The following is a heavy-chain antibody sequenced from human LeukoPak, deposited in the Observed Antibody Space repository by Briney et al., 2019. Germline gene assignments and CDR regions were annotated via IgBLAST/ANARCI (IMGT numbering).Heavy chain of an antibody. CDR2: ISDSGRTT. V-gene: IGHV3-48*03. D-gene: IGHD3-3*01. CDR1: GLTFSNFK. Sequence: PGGSLRLSCAVSGLTFSNFKMNWVRQAPGKGLEWVSYISDSGRTTFYADSVKGRFTISRGNAKNSLYLQMSSLRVEDTAVYYCASWAGNTQSDSWSGPFDYWGQEPWSPSPQ. J-gene: IGHJ4*01. CDR3: ASWAGNTQSDSWSGPFDY.